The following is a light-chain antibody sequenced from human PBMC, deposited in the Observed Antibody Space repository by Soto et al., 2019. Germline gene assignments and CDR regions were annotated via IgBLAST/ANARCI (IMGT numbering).Light chain of an antibody. CDR2: GAS. CDR1: QDVSRY. J-gene: IGKJ3*01. Sequence: KLTQSPSSLSASVGDRVTITCRASQDVSRYLAWYQQKAGKAPKLLIYGASTLQSGVPSRFSGFGSGTEFTLTLSSLQPEDFATYHCQQLQRTPFTFGPGTTVDV. V-gene: IGKV1-9*01. CDR3: QQLQRTPFT.